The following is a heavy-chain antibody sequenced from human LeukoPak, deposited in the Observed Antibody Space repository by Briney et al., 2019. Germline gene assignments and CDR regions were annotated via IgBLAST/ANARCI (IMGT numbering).Heavy chain of an antibody. CDR3: ARSSPIWELRYFDWLSHADFDY. CDR2: INHSGST. V-gene: IGHV4-34*01. J-gene: IGHJ4*02. D-gene: IGHD3-9*01. Sequence: SETLSLTCAVYGGSFSGYYWSWIRRPPGKGLEWIGEINHSGSTNYNPSLKSRVTISVDTSKNQFSLKLSSVTAADTAVYYCARSSPIWELRYFDWLSHADFDYWGQGTLVTVSP. CDR1: GGSFSGYY.